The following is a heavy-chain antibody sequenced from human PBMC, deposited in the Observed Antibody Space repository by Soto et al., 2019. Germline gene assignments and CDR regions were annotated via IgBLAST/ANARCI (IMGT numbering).Heavy chain of an antibody. CDR1: GFPFGASA. CDR3: TRSRYSSGWSPGYFDY. J-gene: IGHJ4*02. V-gene: IGHV3-73*01. CDR2: IGSKGETYATT. Sequence: GGSLRLSCAASGFPFGASALQWVRQASGKGLEWLGRIGSKGETYATTEYAASVKGRFTISRDDSKSIAYLQMNSLKTEDTAVYYCTRSRYSSGWSPGYFDYWGQGTLVTVSS. D-gene: IGHD6-19*01.